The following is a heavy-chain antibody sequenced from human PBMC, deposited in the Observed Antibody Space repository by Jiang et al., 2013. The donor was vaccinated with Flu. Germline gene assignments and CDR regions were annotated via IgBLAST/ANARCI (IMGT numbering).Heavy chain of an antibody. D-gene: IGHD6-25*01. CDR1: GGSISSSSYY. CDR3: ARDFKRYYFDY. J-gene: IGHJ4*02. CDR2: IYYSGST. Sequence: GSGLVKPSETLSLTCTVSGGSISSSSYYWGWIRQPPGKGLEWIGSIYYSGSTYYNPSLKSRVTISVDTSKNQFSLKLSSVTAADTAVYYCARDFKRYYFDYWGQGTLVTVSS. V-gene: IGHV4-39*02.